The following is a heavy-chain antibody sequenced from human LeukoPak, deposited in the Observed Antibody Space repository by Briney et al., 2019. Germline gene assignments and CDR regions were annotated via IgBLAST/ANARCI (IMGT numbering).Heavy chain of an antibody. J-gene: IGHJ4*02. CDR1: GFSLSTSGMC. V-gene: IGHV2-70*11. D-gene: IGHD5-18*01. Sequence: SGPTLVNPTQTLTLTCTFSGFSLSTSGMCVSWIRQPPGKALEWLARIDWDDDKYYSTSLKTRLTISKDTSKNQVVLTMTNMDPVDTATYYCARTYFGYSYGYQSDYWGQGTLVTVSS. CDR2: IDWDDDK. CDR3: ARTYFGYSYGYQSDY.